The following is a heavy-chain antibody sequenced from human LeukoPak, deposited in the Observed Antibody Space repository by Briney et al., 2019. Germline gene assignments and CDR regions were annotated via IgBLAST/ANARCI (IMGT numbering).Heavy chain of an antibody. Sequence: ASVKVSCKASGYTFTSYDINWVRQATGQGLEWMGWMNPNSANTGYAQKYQGRVTMTRSTSINTAYLELSSLSSEDTAVYYCATRNGSGSLYFDYWGQGTLVTVSS. CDR1: GYTFTSYD. V-gene: IGHV1-8*01. CDR2: MNPNSANT. D-gene: IGHD3-10*01. CDR3: ATRNGSGSLYFDY. J-gene: IGHJ4*02.